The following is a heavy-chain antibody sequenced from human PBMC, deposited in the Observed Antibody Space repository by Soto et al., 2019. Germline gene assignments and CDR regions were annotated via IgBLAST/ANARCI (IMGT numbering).Heavy chain of an antibody. CDR2: ISWGSGSI. Sequence: GGSLRLSCAASGFTFDDHAMHWVRQAPGKGLEWVSGISWGSGSIDYADSVKGRFTISRDNAKNSLYLQMNSLRAEDTALYYCAKDAAYYFDYWGQGTLVTVSS. V-gene: IGHV3-9*01. D-gene: IGHD6-25*01. CDR1: GFTFDDHA. CDR3: AKDAAYYFDY. J-gene: IGHJ4*02.